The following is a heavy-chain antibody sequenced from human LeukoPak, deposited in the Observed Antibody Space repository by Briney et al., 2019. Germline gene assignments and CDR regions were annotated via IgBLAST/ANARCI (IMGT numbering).Heavy chain of an antibody. J-gene: IGHJ6*02. CDR1: GFTFGDYA. CDR2: IRSKAYGGTT. V-gene: IGHV3-49*03. Sequence: GGSLRLSCTASGFTFGDYAMSWFRQAPGKGLEWEGFIRSKAYGGTTEYAASVKGRFTISRDDSKSIAYLQMNSLKTEDTAVYYCTRDGGSSSTHYYYYGMDVWGQGTTVTVSS. CDR3: TRDGGSSSTHYYYYGMDV. D-gene: IGHD6-6*01.